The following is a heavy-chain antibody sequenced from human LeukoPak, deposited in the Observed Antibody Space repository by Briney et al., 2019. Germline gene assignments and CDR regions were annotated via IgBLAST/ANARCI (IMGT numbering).Heavy chain of an antibody. V-gene: IGHV1-24*01. J-gene: IGHJ4*02. CDR1: GYTLSDLS. CDR3: ATVVGY. D-gene: IGHD3-10*01. CDR2: FAPEDGET. Sequence: ASVKVSCKVSGYTLSDLSMHWVRQAPGKGLEWMGGFAPEDGETIYAQKFQGRVTMTEDTSTDTAYMDLSRLRSEDTAVYFCATVVGYWGQGTLVTVSS.